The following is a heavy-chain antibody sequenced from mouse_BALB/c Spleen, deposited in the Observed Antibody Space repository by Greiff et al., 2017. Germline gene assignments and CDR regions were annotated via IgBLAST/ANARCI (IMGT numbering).Heavy chain of an antibody. Sequence: DVKLQESGPGLVKPSQSLSLTCSVTGYSITSGYYWNWIRQFPGNKLEWMGYISYDGSNNYNPSLKNRISITRDTSKNQFFLKLNSVTTEDTATYYCARLYGSRGPHFDYWGQGTTLTVSS. D-gene: IGHD1-1*01. CDR1: GYSITSGYY. V-gene: IGHV3-6*02. J-gene: IGHJ2*01. CDR2: ISYDGSN. CDR3: ARLYGSRGPHFDY.